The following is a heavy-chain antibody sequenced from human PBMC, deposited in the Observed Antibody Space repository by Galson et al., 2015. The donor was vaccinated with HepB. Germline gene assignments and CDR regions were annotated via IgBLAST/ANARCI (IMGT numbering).Heavy chain of an antibody. J-gene: IGHJ5*02. Sequence: SVKVSCKASGYTFTSYAMHWVRQAPGQRLEWMGWINAGNGNTKYSQKFQGRVTITRDTSASTAYMELSSLRSEDTAVYYCAREKAAGGNWFDPWGQGTLVTVSS. CDR2: INAGNGNT. CDR3: AREKAAGGNWFDP. D-gene: IGHD6-25*01. CDR1: GYTFTSYA. V-gene: IGHV1-3*01.